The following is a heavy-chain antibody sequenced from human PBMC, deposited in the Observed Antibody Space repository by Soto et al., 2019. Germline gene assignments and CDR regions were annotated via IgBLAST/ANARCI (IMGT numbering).Heavy chain of an antibody. CDR2: IYHSGST. Sequence: QLQLQESGSGLVKPSQTLSLTCAVSGGSISSGGYSWSWIRQPPGKGLEWIGYIYHSGSTYYNPSLQSRVTTSVDRSKNQFSLQLISVTAADTAVYYCASTYYNDSSGYSYWGQGTLVTVSS. V-gene: IGHV4-30-2*01. D-gene: IGHD3-22*01. CDR3: ASTYYNDSSGYSY. J-gene: IGHJ4*02. CDR1: GGSISSGGYS.